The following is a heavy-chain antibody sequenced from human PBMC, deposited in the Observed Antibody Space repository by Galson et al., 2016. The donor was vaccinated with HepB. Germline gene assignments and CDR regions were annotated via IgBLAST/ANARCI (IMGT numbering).Heavy chain of an antibody. CDR2: IRSISGIM. Sequence: SLRLSCAASGFTLSSHSMNWVRQAPGKGLEWVSYIRSISGIMYYADSVKGRFTISRDNAKNSLYLQMNSLRDEDTAVYYCARVVVYGPRRAFDIWGQGTMFTVSS. D-gene: IGHD2-8*02. V-gene: IGHV3-48*02. CDR3: ARVVVYGPRRAFDI. CDR1: GFTLSSHS. J-gene: IGHJ3*02.